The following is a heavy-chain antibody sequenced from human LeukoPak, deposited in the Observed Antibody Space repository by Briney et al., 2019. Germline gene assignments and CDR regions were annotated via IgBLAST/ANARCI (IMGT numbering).Heavy chain of an antibody. Sequence: PSETLSLTCTVSGGSNSSYYWSWIRQPPGKGLEWIGYIYYSGSTNYNPSLKSRVTISVDTSKNQFSLKLSSVTAADTAVYYCARGEWLLPYFDYWGQGTLVTVSS. CDR2: IYYSGST. D-gene: IGHD3-3*01. CDR3: ARGEWLLPYFDY. CDR1: GGSNSSYY. V-gene: IGHV4-59*01. J-gene: IGHJ4*02.